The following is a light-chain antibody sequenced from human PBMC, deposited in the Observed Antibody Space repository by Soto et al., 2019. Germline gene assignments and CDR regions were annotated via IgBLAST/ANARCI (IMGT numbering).Light chain of an antibody. CDR1: SSDVGGYNY. V-gene: IGLV2-11*01. Sequence: QSVLTQPRSVSGSPGQSVTISCTGTSSDVGGYNYASWYQQHPGKAPKLMIYDVSKRPSGVPDRFSGSKSGNTASLTISGLQAEDEADYYCSSYAGSYTYVFGTGTKVTVL. J-gene: IGLJ1*01. CDR2: DVS. CDR3: SSYAGSYTYV.